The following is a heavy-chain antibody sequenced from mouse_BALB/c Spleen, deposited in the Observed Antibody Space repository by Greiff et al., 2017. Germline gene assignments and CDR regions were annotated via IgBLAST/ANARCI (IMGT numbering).Heavy chain of an antibody. CDR2: IWSGGST. D-gene: IGHD3-1*01. V-gene: IGHV2-2*02. Sequence: VQLKQSGPGLVQPSQSLSITCTASGFSLTSYGVHWVRQSPGKGLEWLGVIWSGGSTDYNAAFISRLGISKDNSKSQVFFKMNSLQANDTAIYYCARDPTGAYWGQGTLVTVSA. CDR1: GFSLTSYG. J-gene: IGHJ3*01. CDR3: ARDPTGAY.